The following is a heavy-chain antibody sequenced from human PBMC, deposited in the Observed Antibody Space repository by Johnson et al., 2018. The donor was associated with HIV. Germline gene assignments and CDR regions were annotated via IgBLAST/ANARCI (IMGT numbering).Heavy chain of an antibody. CDR3: ARAGPVVWKAFDI. J-gene: IGHJ3*02. Sequence: QVQLVESGGGLVQPGRSLRLSCAASGFTFSSYAMHWVRQAPGKGLEWVAVISYDGSNKYYADSVKGRFTISRDNSKNTLYLQMNSLRAEDTAVYYCARAGPVVWKAFDIWGQGTMVTVSS. V-gene: IGHV3-30*04. D-gene: IGHD1-1*01. CDR2: ISYDGSNK. CDR1: GFTFSSYA.